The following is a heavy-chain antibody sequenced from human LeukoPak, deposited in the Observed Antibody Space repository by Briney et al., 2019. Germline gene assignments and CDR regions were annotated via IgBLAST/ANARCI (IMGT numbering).Heavy chain of an antibody. J-gene: IGHJ4*02. V-gene: IGHV3-23*01. Sequence: HPGGSLRLSCAASGFTFSSYAMSWVRQAPGKGLEWVSAISGSGGSTYYADSVKGRFTISRDNSKNTLYLQMNSLRAEDTAVYYCAKVRGYDFWSGYPRDYWGQGTLVTVSS. CDR3: AKVRGYDFWSGYPRDY. D-gene: IGHD3-3*01. CDR1: GFTFSSYA. CDR2: ISGSGGST.